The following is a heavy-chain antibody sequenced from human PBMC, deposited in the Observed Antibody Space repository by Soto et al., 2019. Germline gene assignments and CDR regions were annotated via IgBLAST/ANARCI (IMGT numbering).Heavy chain of an antibody. Sequence: QVQLQQSGPRLVKPSETLSLTCTVSVGPDSSHNWAWIRQPPGRGLEWIGYVYSTGGTGYNPSLKSRVTLSADRSTNHISLTLSSVTAADTAIYYCVRQGIGTQRGLVDVWGQGPSVTVSS. D-gene: IGHD3-10*01. CDR2: VYSTGGT. V-gene: IGHV4-59*08. CDR1: VGPDSSHN. CDR3: VRQGIGTQRGLVDV. J-gene: IGHJ6*02.